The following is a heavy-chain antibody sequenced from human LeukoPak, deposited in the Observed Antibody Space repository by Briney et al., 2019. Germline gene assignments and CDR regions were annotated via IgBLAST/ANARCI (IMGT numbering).Heavy chain of an antibody. CDR2: ISSSSSTI. V-gene: IGHV3-48*01. CDR3: ARVEGQGESSY. CDR1: XFXXXSXX. J-gene: IGHJ4*02. Sequence: CAAXXFXXXSXXMNXGXQXXXXXXEWVSYISSSSSTIYYADSVKGRFTISRDNAKNSLYLQMNSLRAEDTAVYYCARVEGQGESSYWGQGTLVTVSS. D-gene: IGHD3-10*01.